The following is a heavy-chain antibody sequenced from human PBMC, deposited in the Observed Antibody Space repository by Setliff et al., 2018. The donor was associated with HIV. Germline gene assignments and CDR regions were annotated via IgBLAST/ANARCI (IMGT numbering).Heavy chain of an antibody. D-gene: IGHD3-3*01. CDR1: GGSFSGYY. Sequence: TSETLSLTCVVYGGSFSGYYLSWVRQPPGKGLEWIGEIFHSENTDYNPSLKSRVSISVDKSKNQFSLKVTSVTAADTAVYYCASGDNFWSGSYYWGQGTLVTVSS. J-gene: IGHJ4*02. CDR3: ASGDNFWSGSYY. CDR2: IFHSENT. V-gene: IGHV4-34*12.